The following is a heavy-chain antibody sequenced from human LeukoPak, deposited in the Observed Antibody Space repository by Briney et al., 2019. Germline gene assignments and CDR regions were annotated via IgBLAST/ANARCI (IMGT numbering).Heavy chain of an antibody. CDR2: VYSSGST. CDR3: ARDRAYYNYYMDV. CDR1: GASVSSGSFY. J-gene: IGHJ6*03. D-gene: IGHD3-10*01. V-gene: IGHV4-61*02. Sequence: MSSETLSLTCTVSGASVSSGSFYWTWIRQPAGKGLEWIGRVYSSGSTNYNPSLKSRVTMSVDTSKNQFSLKLTSVTAADTAVYYCARDRAYYNYYMDVLGIGTTVTISS.